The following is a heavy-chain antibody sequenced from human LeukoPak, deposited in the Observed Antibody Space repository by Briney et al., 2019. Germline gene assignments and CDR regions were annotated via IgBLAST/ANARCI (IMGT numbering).Heavy chain of an antibody. CDR2: MNEYSTTI. V-gene: IGHV3-74*01. CDR1: GFPFNSFW. CDR3: ARGGVNPVDH. D-gene: IGHD1-14*01. Sequence: GGSLRLSCAASGFPFNSFWIHWVRQAPGKGLVWVSDMNEYSTTIRYADSVKGRFTISRDNAKSILYLQMNNLRAEDTAMYFCARGGVNPVDHWGQGTLVTVSS. J-gene: IGHJ4*02.